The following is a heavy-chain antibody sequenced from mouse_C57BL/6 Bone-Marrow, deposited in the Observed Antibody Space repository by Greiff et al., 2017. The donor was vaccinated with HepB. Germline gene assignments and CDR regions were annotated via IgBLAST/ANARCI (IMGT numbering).Heavy chain of an antibody. CDR1: GFTFSSYG. CDR2: ISSGGSYT. V-gene: IGHV5-6*01. CDR3: ARPQLGGGYCDV. J-gene: IGHJ1*03. Sequence: EVKLVESGGDLVKPGGSLKLSCAASGFTFSSYGMSWVRQTPDKRLEWVATISSGGSYTYYPDSVKGRFTISRDNAKNTLYLQMSSLKSEDTAMYYCARPQLGGGYCDVWGTGTTVTVSS. D-gene: IGHD4-1*02.